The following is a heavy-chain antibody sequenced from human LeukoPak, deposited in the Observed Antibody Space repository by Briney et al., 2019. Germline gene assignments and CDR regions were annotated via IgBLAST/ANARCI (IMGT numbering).Heavy chain of an antibody. CDR3: AREAVVTHDAFDI. D-gene: IGHD4-23*01. CDR2: IIPIFGTA. J-gene: IGHJ3*02. V-gene: IGHV1-69*05. Sequence: VASVKVSCKVSGGTFSSYAISWVRQAPGQGLEWMGGIIPIFGTANYAQKFQGRVTITTDESTSTAYMELSSLRSEDTAVYYCAREAVVTHDAFDIWGQGTMVTVSS. CDR1: GGTFSSYA.